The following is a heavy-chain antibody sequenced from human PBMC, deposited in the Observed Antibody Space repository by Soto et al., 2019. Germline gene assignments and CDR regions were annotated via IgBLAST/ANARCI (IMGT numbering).Heavy chain of an antibody. D-gene: IGHD3-10*01. J-gene: IGHJ4*02. CDR2: IYPGDSDT. Sequence: PGESLKISCKGSGYSFTSYWIAWVRQMPGKGLECMGIIYPGDSDTRYSPSFQGQVTISVDKSINTAYLQWSSLRASDTAIYYCARHGELSSMTNYFDSWGQGALVTVSS. V-gene: IGHV5-51*01. CDR1: GYSFTSYW. CDR3: ARHGELSSMTNYFDS.